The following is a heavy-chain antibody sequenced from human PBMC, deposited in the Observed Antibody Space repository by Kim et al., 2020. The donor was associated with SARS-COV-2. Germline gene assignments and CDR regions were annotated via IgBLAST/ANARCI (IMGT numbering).Heavy chain of an antibody. D-gene: IGHD3-10*01. CDR1: GFIFSSSW. V-gene: IGHV3-74*01. Sequence: GGSLRLSCAASGFIFSSSWMHWVRQVPGKGLVWVAGIKGDGTSTSHADSVKDRFTISRDNAKNTLYLQMNSLRAEDTAVYYCAKRGIADAYNAIFDYWGQGTLVTVSS. J-gene: IGHJ4*02. CDR2: IKGDGTST. CDR3: AKRGIADAYNAIFDY.